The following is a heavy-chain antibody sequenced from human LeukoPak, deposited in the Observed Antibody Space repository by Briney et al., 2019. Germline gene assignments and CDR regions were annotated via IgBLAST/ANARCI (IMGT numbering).Heavy chain of an antibody. D-gene: IGHD5-18*01. CDR2: IYYSGSA. J-gene: IGHJ3*02. CDR1: GGSISSSSYY. V-gene: IGHV4-39*01. CDR3: GRWIAMGAAFDI. Sequence: PWETLTLTCLVSGGSISSSSYYWGWIRQPPGKGLEWIANIYYSGSAYYNPSLKSRVTIFLDTSKNRFSLRLSSVTAADAAVYYCGRWIAMGAAFDIWGRGTIVTVSS.